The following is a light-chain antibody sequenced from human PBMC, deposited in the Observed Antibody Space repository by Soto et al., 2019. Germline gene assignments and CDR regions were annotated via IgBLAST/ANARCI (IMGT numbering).Light chain of an antibody. Sequence: QSALTQPRSVSGSPGQSVTMSCTGSNSDVGAYNYVSWYQHYPGKAPQLIIYDVTQRPSGGPDRFSASKSGNTASLTISWLQAEDEADYFCSSYAGTYNFVVFGGGTKLTVL. CDR1: NSDVGAYNY. J-gene: IGLJ2*01. CDR2: DVT. V-gene: IGLV2-11*01. CDR3: SSYAGTYNFVV.